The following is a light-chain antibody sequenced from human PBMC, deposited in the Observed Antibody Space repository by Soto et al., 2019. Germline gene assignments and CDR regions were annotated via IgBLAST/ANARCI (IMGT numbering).Light chain of an antibody. J-gene: IGKJ1*01. Sequence: DIQMTQSPSTLSASVGDRVTITCRASQSISSWLAWYQQKPGKAPKLLIYKASSLESGVPSRFRGSGSGKEFLLPITSLQPDDFALYYRQKFHSFSPTFCQGTKGEIK. CDR3: QKFHSFSPT. CDR1: QSISSW. CDR2: KAS. V-gene: IGKV1-5*03.